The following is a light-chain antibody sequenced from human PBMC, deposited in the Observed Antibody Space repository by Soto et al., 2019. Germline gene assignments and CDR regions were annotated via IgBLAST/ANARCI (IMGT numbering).Light chain of an antibody. V-gene: IGLV2-14*01. CDR3: SSYTSSSTLYV. CDR1: SSDVGGYNY. J-gene: IGLJ1*01. CDR2: DVS. Sequence: QSVLTQPASVSGSPGQSITISCTGTSSDVGGYNYVSWYQQHPGKAPKLMIYDVSNRPSGVSNRFSGCKSGSTASLPISGLQAEDEADYYCSSYTSSSTLYVFGTGTKVTVL.